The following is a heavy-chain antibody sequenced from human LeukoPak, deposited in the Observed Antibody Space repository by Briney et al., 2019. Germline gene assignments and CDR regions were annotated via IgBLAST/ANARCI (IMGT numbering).Heavy chain of an antibody. CDR2: IYHSGST. J-gene: IGHJ4*02. Sequence: PSQTLSLTCAVSGGSISSGGYSWSWIRQPPGKGLEWIGYIYHSGSTYYNPSLKSRVTISVDRSKNQFSLKLSSVTAADTAVYYCARAGGSGSYYQNSIDYWGQGTLVTVSS. D-gene: IGHD3-10*01. V-gene: IGHV4-30-2*01. CDR3: ARAGGSGSYYQNSIDY. CDR1: GGSISSGGYS.